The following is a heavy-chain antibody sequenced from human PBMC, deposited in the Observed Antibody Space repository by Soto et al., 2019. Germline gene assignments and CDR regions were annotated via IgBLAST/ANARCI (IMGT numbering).Heavy chain of an antibody. J-gene: IGHJ5*02. V-gene: IGHV1-69*12. CDR1: GGTFSSYS. CDR2: ITPLYGTK. D-gene: IGHD3-16*01. CDR3: ARGGTLTPFDP. Sequence: QVQLVQSGPEVKEPGSSVKVSCKTSGGTFSSYSLNWVRQAPGQGLEWMGVITPLYGTKNYAQRFRGRVTFAADESTSTVFTELTSATSHDTAVYFCARGGTLTPFDPWGQGTLVAVSS.